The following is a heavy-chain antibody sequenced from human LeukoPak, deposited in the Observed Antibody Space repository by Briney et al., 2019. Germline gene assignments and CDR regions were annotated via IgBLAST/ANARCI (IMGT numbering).Heavy chain of an antibody. V-gene: IGHV4-38-2*01. D-gene: IGHD3-22*01. CDR3: ARHSSGYFQYSNFDY. CDR1: SYSISSGYY. CDR2: FYHSGST. Sequence: SETLSLTCVVSSYSISSGYYWGWIRQPPGKGLEWTGSFYHSGSTYYNPSLKSRVTISVDTSKNQFSLKLSSLTAADTAVYYCARHSSGYFQYSNFDYWGQGTLVTVSS. J-gene: IGHJ4*02.